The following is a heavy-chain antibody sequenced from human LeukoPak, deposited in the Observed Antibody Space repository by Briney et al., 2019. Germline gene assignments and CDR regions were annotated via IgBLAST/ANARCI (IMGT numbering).Heavy chain of an antibody. V-gene: IGHV3-66*03. D-gene: IGHD3/OR15-3a*01. J-gene: IGHJ5*02. CDR2: IRDSGEA. Sequence: PGGSLRLSCAVSGFRVSDYYMSWVRQAPGKGLEWVGLIRDSGEAFYADFARGRFAISRDESEKALYLQMNSLRVEATAVYFCAGDRAENQDWVEFDPWGQGTPVIVSS. CDR1: GFRVSDYY. CDR3: AGDRAENQDWVEFDP.